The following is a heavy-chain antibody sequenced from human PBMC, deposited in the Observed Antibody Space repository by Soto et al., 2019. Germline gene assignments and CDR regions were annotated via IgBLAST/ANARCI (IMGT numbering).Heavy chain of an antibody. J-gene: IGHJ6*02. CDR1: GGTFSSYA. CDR3: ARSQGSSTSLEIYYYYYYGMAV. D-gene: IGHD2-2*01. Sequence: QVQLVQSGAEVKKPGSSVKVSCKASGGTFSSYAISWVRQAPGQGLEWMGGIIPISGTANYAQKFQGRVTITADESTSTAYMELSILRSEDTAVYYCARSQGSSTSLEIYYYYYYGMAVWGQGTTVTVSS. V-gene: IGHV1-69*01. CDR2: IIPISGTA.